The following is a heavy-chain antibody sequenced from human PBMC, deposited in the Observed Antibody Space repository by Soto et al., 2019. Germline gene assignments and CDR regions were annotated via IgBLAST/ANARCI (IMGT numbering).Heavy chain of an antibody. V-gene: IGHV4-39*01. CDR3: ARHSGYTYGHFDF. Sequence: PSETLSLTCTVSGCSITSNTYYWGWIRQPPGKGLEWIGTIYYSGNTYYKQSLQSRVTISVDTSKNHFSLKLSSVTAADTAVYYCARHSGYTYGHFDFWGQGTLVTVS. CDR2: IYYSGNT. J-gene: IGHJ4*02. D-gene: IGHD5-18*01. CDR1: GCSITSNTYY.